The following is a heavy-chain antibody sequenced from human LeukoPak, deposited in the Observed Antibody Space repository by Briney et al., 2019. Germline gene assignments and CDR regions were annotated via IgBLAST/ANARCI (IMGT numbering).Heavy chain of an antibody. CDR2: ISASGGTT. Sequence: PGGSLRLSCAASGFTFSNYAMSWVRQAPGKGLEWVSSISASGGTTYYADSVKGRFTISRDNSKNTLYLQMNSLRAEDTAVYYCARNGVVVIEGYYYYYMDVWGKGTTVTVSS. D-gene: IGHD3-22*01. V-gene: IGHV3-23*01. CDR1: GFTFSNYA. J-gene: IGHJ6*03. CDR3: ARNGVVVIEGYYYYYMDV.